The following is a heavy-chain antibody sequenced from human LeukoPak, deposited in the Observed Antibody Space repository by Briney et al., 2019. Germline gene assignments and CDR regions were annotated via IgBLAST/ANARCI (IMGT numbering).Heavy chain of an antibody. CDR1: GYTLTELS. D-gene: IGHD5-18*01. J-gene: IGHJ4*02. V-gene: IGHV1-69*13. Sequence: SVKVSCKVSGYTLTELSMHWVRQAPGQGLEWMGGIIPIFGTANYAQKFQGRVTITADESTSTAYMELSSLRSEDTAVYYCARMTAFVDTAMDKTKYYFDYWGQGTLVTVSS. CDR2: IIPIFGTA. CDR3: ARMTAFVDTAMDKTKYYFDY.